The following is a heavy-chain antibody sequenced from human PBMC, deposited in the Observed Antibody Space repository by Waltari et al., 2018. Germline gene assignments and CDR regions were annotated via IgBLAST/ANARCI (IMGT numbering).Heavy chain of an antibody. CDR2: ISNSGDTV. V-gene: IGHV3-11*04. D-gene: IGHD6-19*01. J-gene: IGHJ5*02. Sequence: QAQLVESGGGLVRPGGPLRLPCTASGFIFSDFYMSWIRQPPGKGLEWIAYISNSGDTVYYADSVKGRFAVSRDNADNSMFLQMNSLRGNDTAVYYCARGSVANPWGQGALVVVSS. CDR1: GFIFSDFY. CDR3: ARGSVANP.